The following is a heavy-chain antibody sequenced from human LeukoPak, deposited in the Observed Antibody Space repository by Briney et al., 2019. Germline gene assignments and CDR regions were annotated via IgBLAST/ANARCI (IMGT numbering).Heavy chain of an antibody. CDR1: GFIFNNYA. Sequence: GGSLRLSCAGSGFIFNNYAMHWVRQPPGKGLEWVSGISWNSGSIDYADSVKGRFTISRDNAKNSLYLQMNSLRVEDTAFYYCAKDNRRHYTSGPNPDSLHWGQGALVTSPQ. CDR3: AKDNRRHYTSGPNPDSLH. J-gene: IGHJ4*02. CDR2: ISWNSGSI. D-gene: IGHD6-19*01. V-gene: IGHV3-9*01.